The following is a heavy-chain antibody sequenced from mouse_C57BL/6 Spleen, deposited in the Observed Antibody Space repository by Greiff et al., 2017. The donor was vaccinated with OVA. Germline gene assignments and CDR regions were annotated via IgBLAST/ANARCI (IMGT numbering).Heavy chain of an antibody. J-gene: IGHJ2*01. V-gene: IGHV5-4*01. CDR2: ISDGGSYT. D-gene: IGHD3-2*02. CDR1: GFTFSSYA. Sequence: DVMLVESGGGLVKPGGSLKLSCAASGFTFSSYAMSWVRQTPEKRLEWVATISDGGSYTYYPDNVKGRFTISRDNAKNNLYLQMSHLKSEDTAMYYCARDKRSTAQATSFDYWGQGTTLTVSS. CDR3: ARDKRSTAQATSFDY.